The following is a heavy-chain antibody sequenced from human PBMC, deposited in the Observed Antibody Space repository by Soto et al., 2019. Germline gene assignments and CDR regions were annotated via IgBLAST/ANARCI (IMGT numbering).Heavy chain of an antibody. D-gene: IGHD2-2*01. Sequence: QVHLMESGGGVVQPGRSLRLSCAASGFTFSTYAMHWVRQAPGKGLEWVAGMSSDGSNSYYADSVKGRFTISRDNSKNTLYLQMNSLRAEDTAVYYCARDYGAPAASFFVYWGQGTLVTVSS. CDR1: GFTFSTYA. V-gene: IGHV3-30-3*01. CDR3: ARDYGAPAASFFVY. CDR2: MSSDGSNS. J-gene: IGHJ4*02.